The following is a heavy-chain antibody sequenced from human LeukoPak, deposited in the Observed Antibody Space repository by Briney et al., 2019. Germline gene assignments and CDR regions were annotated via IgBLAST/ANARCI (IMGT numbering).Heavy chain of an antibody. D-gene: IGHD4-11*01. J-gene: IGHJ6*03. CDR1: GFTFSNYN. CDR3: ARELLTYSNHKLGHYMDV. V-gene: IGHV3-21*01. Sequence: PGGSLRLSCAASGFTFSNYNMNWVRQAPGKGLEWVSCISSSSSYIYYADSEKGRFTISRENAKNSLYLQMNSLRAEDTALYFCARELLTYSNHKLGHYMDVWGKGTTVTVSS. CDR2: ISSSSSYI.